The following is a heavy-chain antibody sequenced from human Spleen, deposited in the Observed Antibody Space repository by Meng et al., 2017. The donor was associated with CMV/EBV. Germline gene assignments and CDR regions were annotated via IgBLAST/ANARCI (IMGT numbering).Heavy chain of an antibody. J-gene: IGHJ4*02. CDR2: INHSGST. D-gene: IGHD5-12*01. CDR3: ARSSRGYSGPFDY. V-gene: IGHV4-34*01. CDR1: GGSFSGYY. Sequence: QVQLQQWGAGLLKPSETLSLTGAVYGGSFSGYYWSWIRQPPGKGLEWIGEINHSGSTNYNPSPKSRVTISVDTSKNQFSLKLSSVTAADTAVYYCARSSRGYSGPFDYWGQGTLVTVSS.